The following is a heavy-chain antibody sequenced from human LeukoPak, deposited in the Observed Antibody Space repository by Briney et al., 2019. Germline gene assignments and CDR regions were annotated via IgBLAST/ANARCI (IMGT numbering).Heavy chain of an antibody. V-gene: IGHV4-34*01. CDR3: ARGGAATITDYYYMDV. CDR1: GGSFSGYY. J-gene: IGHJ6*03. Sequence: SETLSLTCAVYGGSFSGYYWSWIRQPPGKGLEWIGEINHSGSTNYNPSLKSRVTISVDTSKNQFSLKLSSVTAADTAVYYCARGGAATITDYYYMDVWGKGTTATVSS. CDR2: INHSGST. D-gene: IGHD5-12*01.